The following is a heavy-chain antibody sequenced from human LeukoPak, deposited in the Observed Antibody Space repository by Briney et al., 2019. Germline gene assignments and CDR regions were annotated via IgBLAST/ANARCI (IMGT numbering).Heavy chain of an antibody. J-gene: IGHJ6*02. CDR2: IKQDGSEK. Sequence: PGGSLRLSCAASGFTFSSYWMSWVRQAPGKGLEWVANIKQDGSEKYYVDSVKGRFTISRDNAKNSLYLQMNSLRAEDTAVYYCARDLLPFSSIANGMDVWGQGTTVTVSS. V-gene: IGHV3-7*01. CDR3: ARDLLPFSSIANGMDV. CDR1: GFTFSSYW. D-gene: IGHD2/OR15-2a*01.